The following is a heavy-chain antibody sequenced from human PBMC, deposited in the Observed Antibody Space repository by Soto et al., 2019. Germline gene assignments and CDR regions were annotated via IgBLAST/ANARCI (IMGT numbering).Heavy chain of an antibody. CDR2: IYSGGST. J-gene: IGHJ5*02. V-gene: IGHV3-53*04. Sequence: EVQLVESGGGLVQPGGSLRLSCAASGFTVSSNYMSWVRQAPGKGLEWVSVIYSGGSTYYADSVKGRFTISRHNSKNTLYLPMNSLRAEDTAVYYWARGRDCGGDCANWFDRWGQGTLVTVSS. D-gene: IGHD2-21*02. CDR3: ARGRDCGGDCANWFDR. CDR1: GFTVSSNY.